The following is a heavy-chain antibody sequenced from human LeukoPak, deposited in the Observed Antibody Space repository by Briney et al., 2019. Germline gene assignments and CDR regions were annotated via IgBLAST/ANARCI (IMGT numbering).Heavy chain of an antibody. D-gene: IGHD6-13*01. CDR1: GFTFSSYA. CDR3: AKDSAAAGNFDY. J-gene: IGHJ4*02. CDR2: ISGSGGST. V-gene: IGHV3-23*01. Sequence: PGGSLRLSCAASGFTFSSYAMSWVRQAPGKGLEWVSAISGSGGSTYFADSVKGRFTISRDNSKNTLYLQMNSLRAEDTAVYYCAKDSAAAGNFDYWGQGTLVTVSS.